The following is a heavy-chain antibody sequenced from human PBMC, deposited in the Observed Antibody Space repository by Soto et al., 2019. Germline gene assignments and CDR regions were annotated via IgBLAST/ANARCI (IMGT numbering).Heavy chain of an antibody. V-gene: IGHV3-23*01. D-gene: IGHD3-22*01. CDR3: AKGDAPNYYDSRGYYPNLYYYYYGMDV. CDR1: GFTFSSYA. J-gene: IGHJ6*02. Sequence: PGGSLRLSCAASGFTFSSYAMSWVRQAPGKGLEWVSAISGSGGSTYYADSVKGRFTISRDNSKNTLYLQMNSLRAEDTAVYYCAKGDAPNYYDSRGYYPNLYYYYYGMDVWGHGTTVTVSS. CDR2: ISGSGGST.